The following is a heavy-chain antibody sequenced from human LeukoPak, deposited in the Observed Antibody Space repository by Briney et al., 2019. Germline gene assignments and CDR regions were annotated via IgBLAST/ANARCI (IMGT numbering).Heavy chain of an antibody. V-gene: IGHV4-30-4*01. CDR3: ARQTSVTYANWFDP. D-gene: IGHD4-17*01. J-gene: IGHJ5*02. CDR1: GGSISSGDYY. CDR2: IYYSGST. Sequence: PSETLSLTCTVSGGSISSGDYYWSWIRQPPGKGLEWIGYIYYSGSTYYNPSLKSRVTISVDTSKNQFSLKLSSVTAADTAVYYCARQTSVTYANWFDPWGQGTLVTVSS.